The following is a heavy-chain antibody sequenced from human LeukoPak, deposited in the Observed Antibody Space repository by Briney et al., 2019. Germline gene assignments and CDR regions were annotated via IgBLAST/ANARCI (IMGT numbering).Heavy chain of an antibody. V-gene: IGHV3-7*04. CDR1: GFTFGSYW. D-gene: IGHD3-10*01. J-gene: IGHJ4*02. CDR2: INQDGSEK. Sequence: GGSLRLSCAASGFTFGSYWMTWVRQAPGKGLEWVANINQDGSEKNYVDSVKGRFTISRDNAKNSLNLQMNSLSAEDTAVYYCARGGYYYGSGTTPGQYWGQGTLVTVSS. CDR3: ARGGYYYGSGTTPGQY.